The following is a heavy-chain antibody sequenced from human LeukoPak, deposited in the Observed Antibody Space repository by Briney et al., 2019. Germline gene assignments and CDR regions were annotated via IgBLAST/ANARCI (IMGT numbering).Heavy chain of an antibody. CDR2: IIPIFGTA. CDR1: GGTFSSYA. J-gene: IGHJ4*02. Sequence: ASVKVSCKASGGTFSSYAISWVRQAPGQGLEWMVRIIPIFGTANYAQKFQGRVTITTDESTSTAYMELSSLRSEDTAVYYCARAHYYGSGSYYNDDYWGQGTLVTVSS. V-gene: IGHV1-69*05. CDR3: ARAHYYGSGSYYNDDY. D-gene: IGHD3-10*01.